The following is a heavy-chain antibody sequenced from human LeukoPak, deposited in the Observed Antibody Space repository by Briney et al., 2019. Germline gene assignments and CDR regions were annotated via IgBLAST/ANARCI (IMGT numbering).Heavy chain of an antibody. V-gene: IGHV1-2*02. J-gene: IGHJ4*02. CDR3: ARRGLAASSDS. D-gene: IGHD2-15*01. CDR1: GYSFTGYF. CDR2: INPHSGST. Sequence: ASVKVSYKASGYSFTGYFILWMRQAPGQGLEWLGWINPHSGSTNYAPKFQGRVTSTRDTSINTVYLEVTSLRPDDTAIYYCARRGLAASSDSWGQGTLVTVSS.